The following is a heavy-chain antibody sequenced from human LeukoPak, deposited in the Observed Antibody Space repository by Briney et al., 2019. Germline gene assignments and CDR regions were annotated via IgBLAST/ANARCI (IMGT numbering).Heavy chain of an antibody. D-gene: IGHD2-21*02. CDR3: ARVVTAIPGDAFDI. CDR1: GFTFSSYA. Sequence: GGSLRLSCAASGFTFSSYAMSGLRQAPGKGLEWVSAMSGSGGSTYYADSVKGRFTISRDNSKNTLYLQMNSLRAEDTAVYYCARVVTAIPGDAFDIWGQGTMVTVSS. CDR2: MSGSGGST. V-gene: IGHV3-23*01. J-gene: IGHJ3*02.